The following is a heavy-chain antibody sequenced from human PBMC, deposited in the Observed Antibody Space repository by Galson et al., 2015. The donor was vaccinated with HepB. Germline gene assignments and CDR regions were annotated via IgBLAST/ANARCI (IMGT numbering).Heavy chain of an antibody. CDR3: ARDRFEGDQDH. CDR1: GFTFSGYG. D-gene: IGHD2-21*02. CDR2: ISYDGGNK. V-gene: IGHV3-30-3*01. Sequence: SLRLSCAASGFTFSGYGMHWVRQAPGKGLEWVAVISYDGGNKHYADSVKGRFTISRDNSKNTLYLQMNSLRGEDTTVYYCARDRFEGDQDHWGQGTLVPSPQ. J-gene: IGHJ4*02.